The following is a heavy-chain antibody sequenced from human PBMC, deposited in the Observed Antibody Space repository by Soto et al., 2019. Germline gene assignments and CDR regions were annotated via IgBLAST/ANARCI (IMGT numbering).Heavy chain of an antibody. CDR3: ASGIAVAGRDAFDI. CDR2: ISAYNGNT. V-gene: IGHV1-18*01. CDR1: GYTFTSYG. J-gene: IGHJ3*02. D-gene: IGHD6-19*01. Sequence: ALVKVSCKASGYTFTSYGISWVRQAPGQGLEWMGWISAYNGNTNYAQKLQGRVTMTTDTSTSTAYMELRSLRSDDTAVYYCASGIAVAGRDAFDIWGQGTMVTVSS.